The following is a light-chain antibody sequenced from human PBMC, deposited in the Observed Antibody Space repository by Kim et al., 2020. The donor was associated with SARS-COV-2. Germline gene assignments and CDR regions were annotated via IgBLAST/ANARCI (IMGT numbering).Light chain of an antibody. J-gene: IGLJ2*01. V-gene: IGLV3-21*04. Sequence: SYELTQPPSVSVAPGKTARITCGGNNIGSKSVHWYQQKPGQAPVLVIYYDSDRPSGIPERFSGSNSGNTATLTIRRVEAGDEADYYCQVWGSSSDHVVF. CDR1: NIGSKS. CDR2: YDS. CDR3: QVWGSSSDHVV.